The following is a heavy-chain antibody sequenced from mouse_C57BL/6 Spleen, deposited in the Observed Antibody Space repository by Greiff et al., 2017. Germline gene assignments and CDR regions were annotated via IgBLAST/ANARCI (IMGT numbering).Heavy chain of an antibody. J-gene: IGHJ3*01. CDR2: IYPRSGNT. V-gene: IGHV1-81*01. CDR1: GYTFTSYG. Sequence: VQLQQSGAELARPGASVKLSCKASGYTFTSYGISWVKQRTGQGLEWIGEIYPRSGNTYYNEKFKGKATLTADKSSSTAYMELRGLTSEDSAVYFCASGGDYDWFAYWGQGTLVTVSA. D-gene: IGHD2-4*01. CDR3: ASGGDYDWFAY.